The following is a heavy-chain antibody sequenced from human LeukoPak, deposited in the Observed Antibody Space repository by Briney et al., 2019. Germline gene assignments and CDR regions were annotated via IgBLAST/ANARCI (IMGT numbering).Heavy chain of an antibody. Sequence: GGSLRLSCAASGFTFSSYGMNWVRQAPGKGLEWVSTISGSGGSTYYADSVKGRFTISRDNSKNTLYLQMNSLRAEDTAVYYCAKSISSGWYGFDYWGQGTLVTVSS. V-gene: IGHV3-23*01. D-gene: IGHD6-19*01. CDR3: AKSISSGWYGFDY. CDR2: ISGSGGST. J-gene: IGHJ4*02. CDR1: GFTFSSYG.